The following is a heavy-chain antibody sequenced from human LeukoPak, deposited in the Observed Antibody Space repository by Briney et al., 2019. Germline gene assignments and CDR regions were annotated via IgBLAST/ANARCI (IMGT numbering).Heavy chain of an antibody. J-gene: IGHJ4*02. Sequence: GGSLRLSCAASGFTFSSYSMNWVRQAPGKGLEWVSSISSSSSYIYYADSVKGRFTISRDNAKNSLYLQMNSLRAEDTAVYYCAREYGSGSYYFDYWGQGTLVTVSS. V-gene: IGHV3-21*01. CDR1: GFTFSSYS. D-gene: IGHD3-10*01. CDR3: AREYGSGSYYFDY. CDR2: ISSSSSYI.